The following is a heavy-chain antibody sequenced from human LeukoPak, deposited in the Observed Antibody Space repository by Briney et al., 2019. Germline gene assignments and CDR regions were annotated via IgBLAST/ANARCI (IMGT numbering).Heavy chain of an antibody. CDR3: ARWELESSGFDY. CDR2: ISPNGGST. D-gene: IGHD1-26*01. CDR1: GYTFTSYY. Sequence: ASVKVSCKASGYTFTSYYMHWVRQAPGQGLEWMGIISPNGGSTNYAQSFQGRVTMTRDTSTSTVYMELSSLGSEDTAVYYCARWELESSGFDYWGQGTLVTVSS. J-gene: IGHJ4*02. V-gene: IGHV1-46*01.